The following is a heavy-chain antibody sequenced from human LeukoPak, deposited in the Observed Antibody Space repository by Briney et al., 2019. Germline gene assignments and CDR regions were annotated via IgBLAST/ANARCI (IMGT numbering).Heavy chain of an antibody. Sequence: GGSLRLSCAASGFIFRDYAMTWVRQTPGKGPEWVSTIAYIGSYYADSVKGRFSISRDNAKNSLYLQMNSLRDEDTAVYYCARDRYDSSGYYLLGAFDIWGQGTMVTVSS. J-gene: IGHJ3*02. CDR3: ARDRYDSSGYYLLGAFDI. CDR2: IAYIGS. V-gene: IGHV3-69-1*01. D-gene: IGHD3-22*01. CDR1: GFIFRDYA.